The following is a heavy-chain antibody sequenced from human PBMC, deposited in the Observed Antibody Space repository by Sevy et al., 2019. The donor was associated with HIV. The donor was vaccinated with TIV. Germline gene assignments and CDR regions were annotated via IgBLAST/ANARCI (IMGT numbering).Heavy chain of an antibody. CDR3: ARFSQQLVGFFDY. J-gene: IGHJ4*02. D-gene: IGHD6-6*01. CDR2: IHYSGIT. V-gene: IGHV4-59*01. CDR1: GRSTSSYY. Sequence: SETLSLTCGVSGRSTSSYYWSWIRQPPGKGLEWMGYIHYSGITKYNPSLKSRVTISVDTFKDHISLKLNSVTAADTAVYYCARFSQQLVGFFDYWGQGTLVTVFS.